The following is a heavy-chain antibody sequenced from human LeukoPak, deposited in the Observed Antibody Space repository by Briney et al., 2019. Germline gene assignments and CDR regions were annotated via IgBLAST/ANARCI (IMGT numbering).Heavy chain of an antibody. J-gene: IGHJ4*02. D-gene: IGHD2-15*01. CDR1: GFTFSNDA. V-gene: IGHV3-23*01. CDR2: SSGANT. CDR3: AKRPFCSGGSCSQKVYHFDY. Sequence: GGSLRLSCEASGFTFSNDAMSWVRQAPGKGLEWVSTSSGANTYYSDSVKGRFTISRDNSKNTLYLQMNNLRAEDTAVYYCAKRPFCSGGSCSQKVYHFDYWGQGTLVTVSS.